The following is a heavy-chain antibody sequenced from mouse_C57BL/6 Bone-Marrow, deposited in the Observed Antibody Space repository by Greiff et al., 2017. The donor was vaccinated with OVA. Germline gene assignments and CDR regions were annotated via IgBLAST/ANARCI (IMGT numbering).Heavy chain of an antibody. D-gene: IGHD1-1*01. J-gene: IGHJ4*01. V-gene: IGHV7-1*01. Sequence: EVKLMESGGGLVQSGRSLRLSCATSGFTFSDFYMEWVRQAPGKGLEWIAASRNKTNDYTTEYSASVKGRFIVSRDTSQSILYLQMNALRAEDTAIYYCARGGLYGSSPWYAMDYWGQGTSVTVSS. CDR1: GFTFSDFY. CDR3: ARGGLYGSSPWYAMDY. CDR2: SRNKTNDYTT.